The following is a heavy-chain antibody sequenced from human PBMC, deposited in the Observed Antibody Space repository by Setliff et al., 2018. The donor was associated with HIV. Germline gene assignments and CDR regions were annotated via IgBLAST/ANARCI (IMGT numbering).Heavy chain of an antibody. CDR1: GFTFSHAW. J-gene: IGHJ4*02. Sequence: PGGSLRLSCAASGFTFSHAWMSWVRQVPGKGLEWVGHVKSEGDGGATNYAAPVMGRFIISRDDSKSTVYLQMNSLRVEDTAVYYCARDHWVAGLDYWGQGTLVTVSS. CDR3: ARDHWVAGLDY. V-gene: IGHV3-15*01. CDR2: VKSEGDGGAT. D-gene: IGHD6-19*01.